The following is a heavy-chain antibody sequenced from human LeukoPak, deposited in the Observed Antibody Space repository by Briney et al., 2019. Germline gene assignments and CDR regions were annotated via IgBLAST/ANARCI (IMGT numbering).Heavy chain of an antibody. J-gene: IGHJ4*02. CDR2: IYYSGST. D-gene: IGHD5-24*01. CDR3: ARGDGYNYYFDY. V-gene: IGHV4-59*01. CDR1: GGSFSGYY. Sequence: SETLSLTCAVYGGSFSGYYWSWIRQPPGKGLEWIGYIYYSGSTNYNPSLKSRVTISVDTSKNQFSLKLSSVTAADTAVYYCARGDGYNYYFDYWGQGTLVTVSS.